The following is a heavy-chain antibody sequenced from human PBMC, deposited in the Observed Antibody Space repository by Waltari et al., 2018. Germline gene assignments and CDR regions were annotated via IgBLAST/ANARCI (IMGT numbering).Heavy chain of an antibody. CDR2: TYYITDTN. CDR3: ARQGYYDSGVYSWFFDL. Sequence: HVQLQESGPGLVKPSETLSLTFTVSGGSISGYYWSWLRQPPGKRLEWLGYTYYITDTNRYHPTLNRRATMSVATAKNHFYLNLNSVTAGDTSVYYCARQGYYDSGVYSWFFDLWGRGTLVTVSS. J-gene: IGHJ2*01. V-gene: IGHV4-59*08. CDR1: GGSISGYY. D-gene: IGHD3-22*01.